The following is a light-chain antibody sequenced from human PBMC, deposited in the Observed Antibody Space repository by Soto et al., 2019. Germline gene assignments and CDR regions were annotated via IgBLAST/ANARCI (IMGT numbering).Light chain of an antibody. V-gene: IGKV1-5*03. CDR3: QQYNSYSWT. J-gene: IGKJ1*01. CDR2: KAS. CDR1: QSISSW. Sequence: DIQMTQSPSTLSASAGDRVTITCRASQSISSWLAWYQQKPGTAPKLLIYKASSLESGVPSRFSGSGSGTEFTLTISSLQPDDFATYYCQQYNSYSWTFGQGTKVEIK.